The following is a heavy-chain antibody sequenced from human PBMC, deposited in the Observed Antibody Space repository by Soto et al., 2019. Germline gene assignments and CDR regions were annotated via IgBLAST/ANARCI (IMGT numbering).Heavy chain of an antibody. Sequence: QVQLVQSGAEVKKPGSSVKVSCKASGGTFSSYAISWVRQAPGQGLEWMGGIIPIFGTANYAQKFQGRDTITADESTSTAYMELSSLRSEDTAVYYCAAVPEYSSSSASGWFDPWGQGTLVTVSS. CDR2: IIPIFGTA. V-gene: IGHV1-69*01. CDR1: GGTFSSYA. J-gene: IGHJ5*02. D-gene: IGHD6-6*01. CDR3: AAVPEYSSSSASGWFDP.